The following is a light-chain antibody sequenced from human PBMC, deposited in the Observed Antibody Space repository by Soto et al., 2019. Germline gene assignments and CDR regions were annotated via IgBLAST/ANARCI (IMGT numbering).Light chain of an antibody. Sequence: DIKITHTPATLSAFVCNRVPITCRASQSISRWLAWYQHKPGKAPKLLIYDASSLESGVPSRLSGSGSGTDFTLTISGLQPNDFATYYCQQYNTYSRTFGQGTKVDIK. V-gene: IGKV1-5*01. CDR2: DAS. CDR1: QSISRW. J-gene: IGKJ1*01. CDR3: QQYNTYSRT.